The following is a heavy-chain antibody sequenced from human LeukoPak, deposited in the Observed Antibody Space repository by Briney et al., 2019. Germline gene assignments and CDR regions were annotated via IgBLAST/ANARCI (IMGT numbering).Heavy chain of an antibody. Sequence: RTGGSLRLSCAASGFTFDSHAMTWVRQVPGQGLEWVSSLSAGATTEYTADFVKGRFTISRDNPKNTLYLQMNSLRGDDSAVYYCARELSRTYLGGLDIRGQGTMVTVSP. CDR2: LSAGATTE. CDR3: ARELSRTYLGGLDI. V-gene: IGHV3-23*01. D-gene: IGHD2-15*01. CDR1: GFTFDSHA. J-gene: IGHJ3*02.